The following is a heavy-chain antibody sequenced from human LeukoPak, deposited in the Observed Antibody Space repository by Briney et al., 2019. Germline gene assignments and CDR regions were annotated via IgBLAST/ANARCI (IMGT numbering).Heavy chain of an antibody. J-gene: IGHJ4*02. CDR2: IYYTGRT. CDR3: ARLYYYDSSGPPL. V-gene: IGHV4-39*01. D-gene: IGHD3-22*01. CDR1: GGPTSSSSYY. Sequence: SETLSLTCTVSGGPTSSSSYYWGWIRQPPGKGLEWIGNIYYTGRTYYNPSLKSRVTISEDTSKNQFSLKLSSVSAADTAVYYCARLYYYDSSGPPLWGQGTLVTVSS.